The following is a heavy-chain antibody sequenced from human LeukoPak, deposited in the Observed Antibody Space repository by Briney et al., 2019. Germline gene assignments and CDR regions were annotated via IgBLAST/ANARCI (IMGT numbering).Heavy chain of an antibody. CDR2: ISAYNGNT. Sequence: GASVKVSCKASGYTFTSYGISWLRQAPGQGLEWMGWISAYNGNTNYAQKLQGRVTMTTDTSTSTAYMELRSLRSDDTAVYYCAGGFPYGSGSYPLLDWGQGTLVTVSS. CDR1: GYTFTSYG. D-gene: IGHD3-10*01. CDR3: AGGFPYGSGSYPLLD. J-gene: IGHJ4*02. V-gene: IGHV1-18*01.